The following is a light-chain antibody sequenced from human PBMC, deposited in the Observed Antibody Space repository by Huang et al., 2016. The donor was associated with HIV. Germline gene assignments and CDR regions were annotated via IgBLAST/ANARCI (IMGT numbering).Light chain of an antibody. Sequence: EIVMTQSTVTLSVSPGESATLSCRASQRVSTNLAWYQQKPGHSPRLLIHGASTRATGIPARFSGSVSGTEFTLTISSLQAEDSAVYYCQQYNNWPPLTFGGGTKVEIK. V-gene: IGKV3-15*01. J-gene: IGKJ4*01. CDR3: QQYNNWPPLT. CDR2: GAS. CDR1: QRVSTN.